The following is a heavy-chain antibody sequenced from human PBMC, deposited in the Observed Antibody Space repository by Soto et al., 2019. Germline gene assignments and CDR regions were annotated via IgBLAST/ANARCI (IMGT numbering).Heavy chain of an antibody. CDR2: IIPIFGTA. Sequence: QVQLVQSGAEVKKPGSSVKVSCKASGGTFSSYAISWVRQAPGQGLEWMGGIIPIFGTANYAQKFQGRVTIXAXXATSTAYMELSSLGSEDTAVYYCARDRRGLVWFYPWCQGTLVTVAS. CDR1: GGTFSSYA. J-gene: IGHJ5*02. CDR3: ARDRRGLVWFYP. V-gene: IGHV1-69*12.